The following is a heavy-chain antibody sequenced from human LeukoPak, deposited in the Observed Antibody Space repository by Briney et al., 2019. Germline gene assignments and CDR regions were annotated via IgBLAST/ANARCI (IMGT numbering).Heavy chain of an antibody. CDR1: GFTVSSNH. J-gene: IGHJ4*02. CDR2: IYSGGST. CDR3: ARGPAGYN. V-gene: IGHV3-53*01. D-gene: IGHD1-1*01. Sequence: GGVRLLSAAAAGFTVSSNHMSWGRQAAGKGLEWVSVIYSGGSTDYADSVKGRFTISRDNLKNTLYLQMNSLRAEDTAVYYCARGPAGYNWGQGTLVTFSS.